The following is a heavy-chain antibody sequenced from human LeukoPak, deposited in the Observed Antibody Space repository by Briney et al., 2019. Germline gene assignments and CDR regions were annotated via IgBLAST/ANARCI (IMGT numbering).Heavy chain of an antibody. CDR1: GGSFSGYY. J-gene: IGHJ6*04. CDR2: INHSGST. Sequence: SETLSLTCAVYGGSFSGYYWSWIRQPPGKGLEWIGEINHSGSTNYNPSLQSRVTISVDTSKNQFSLKLSSVTAADTAVYYCASGRVRGRGMDVWGKGTTVTVSS. CDR3: ASGRVRGRGMDV. D-gene: IGHD3-10*01. V-gene: IGHV4-34*01.